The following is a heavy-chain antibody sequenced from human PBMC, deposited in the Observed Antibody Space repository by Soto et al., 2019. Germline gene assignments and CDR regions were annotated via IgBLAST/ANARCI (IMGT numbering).Heavy chain of an antibody. CDR1: GYTFTSYD. J-gene: IGHJ4*02. D-gene: IGHD3-3*01. CDR2: MNPNSGNT. Sequence: ASVKVSCKASGYTFTSYDINWVRQATGQGLEWMGWMNPNSGNTGYARKFQGRVTMTTDTSISTAYMELRSLRSDDTAVYYCARDSGGSFGVVPGLFWGQGTLVTVSS. V-gene: IGHV1-8*01. CDR3: ARDSGGSFGVVPGLF.